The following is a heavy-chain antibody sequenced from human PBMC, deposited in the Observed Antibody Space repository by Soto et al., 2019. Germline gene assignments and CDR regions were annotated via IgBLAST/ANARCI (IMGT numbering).Heavy chain of an antibody. D-gene: IGHD3-9*01. V-gene: IGHV4-39*01. J-gene: IGHJ4*02. CDR3: ARRVRYYGTRHDY. Sequence: PSETLSLTCTVSGGSISSSSYYWGWIRQPPGKGLEWIGSIYYSGSTYYNPSLKSRVTISVDTSKNQFSLKLSSVTAADTAVYYCARRVRYYGTRHDYWGQGTLVTVSS. CDR2: IYYSGST. CDR1: GGSISSSSYY.